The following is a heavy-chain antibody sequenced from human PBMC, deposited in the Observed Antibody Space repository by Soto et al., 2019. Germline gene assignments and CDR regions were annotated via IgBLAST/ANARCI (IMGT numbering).Heavy chain of an antibody. Sequence: ASVKVSCKASGYTFTSYDINWVRQATGQGLEWMGWMNPNSGNTGYAQKFQGRVTMTRNTSISTAYMELSSLRSEDTAVYYCATDRDIVATLGYGMDVWGQGXTVTVSS. CDR1: GYTFTSYD. J-gene: IGHJ6*02. CDR3: ATDRDIVATLGYGMDV. D-gene: IGHD5-12*01. CDR2: MNPNSGNT. V-gene: IGHV1-8*01.